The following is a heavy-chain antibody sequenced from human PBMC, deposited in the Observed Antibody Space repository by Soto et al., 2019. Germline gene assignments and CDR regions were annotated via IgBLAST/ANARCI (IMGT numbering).Heavy chain of an antibody. CDR2: ISYSGST. D-gene: IGHD4-17*01. CDR3: ARDAMTTVIPYYYYYGMDV. V-gene: IGHV4-61*08. CDR1: GGSISTGGYY. Sequence: PSETLSLTCTVSGGSISTGGYYWSWIRQHPGKGLEWIGYISYSGSTNYNPSLKSRLTISVDTSKNQFSLKLSSVTAADTAVYYCARDAMTTVIPYYYYYGMDVRGQGTTVTVSS. J-gene: IGHJ6*02.